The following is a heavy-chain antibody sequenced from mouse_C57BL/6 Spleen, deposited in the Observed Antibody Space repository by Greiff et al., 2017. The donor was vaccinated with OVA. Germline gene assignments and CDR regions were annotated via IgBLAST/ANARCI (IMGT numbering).Heavy chain of an antibody. CDR3: ARLDYDYDDYAMDY. D-gene: IGHD2-4*01. V-gene: IGHV1-82*01. CDR2: IYPGDGDT. CDR1: GYAFSSSW. J-gene: IGHJ4*01. Sequence: QVQLQQSGPELVKPGASVKISCKASGYAFSSSWMNWVKQRPGKGLEWIGRIYPGDGDTNYNGKFTGKATLTADKSSSTAYMQLSSLTSEDSAVYYCARLDYDYDDYAMDYWGQGTSVTVSS.